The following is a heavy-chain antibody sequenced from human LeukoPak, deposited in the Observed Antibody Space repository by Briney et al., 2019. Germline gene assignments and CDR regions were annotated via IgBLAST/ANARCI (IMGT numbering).Heavy chain of an antibody. CDR1: GFTFSSYS. J-gene: IGHJ4*02. Sequence: PGGSLRLSCAASGFTFSSYSMNWVRQAPGKGLEWVSYISSSSSTIYYADSVKGRFTISRDNAKNSLYLQMNSLRAEDTAVYYCARDSIAALSGYWGQGTLVTVPS. D-gene: IGHD6-6*01. V-gene: IGHV3-48*01. CDR3: ARDSIAALSGY. CDR2: ISSSSSTI.